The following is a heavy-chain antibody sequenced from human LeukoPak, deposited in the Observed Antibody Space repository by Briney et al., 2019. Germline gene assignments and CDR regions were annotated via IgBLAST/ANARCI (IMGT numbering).Heavy chain of an antibody. V-gene: IGHV1-18*01. CDR1: GYTFTSYG. CDR2: IIAYNGNT. J-gene: IGHJ3*02. Sequence: ASAKVSCKASGYTFTSYGISWVPQAPGQGLEWMGWIIAYNGNTNYAQKLQGRVTMTTDTSTSTAYMELRSLRSDDTAVYYCAREVVVVVAATQGAFDIWGQGTMVTVSS. D-gene: IGHD2-15*01. CDR3: AREVVVVVAATQGAFDI.